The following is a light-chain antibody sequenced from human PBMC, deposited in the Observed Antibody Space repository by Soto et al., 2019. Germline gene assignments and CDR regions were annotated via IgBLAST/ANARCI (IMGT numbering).Light chain of an antibody. J-gene: IGKJ2*01. Sequence: EIGLTQSPGTLSLSPGERATLSCRASQSGSSSYLAWYQQKPGQATSLRIYGASSRATGIPDRFSGSGSVTAFTLTISRLEPEDFAVYYCQTYGSSPYTFGQGTKLEIK. V-gene: IGKV3-20*01. CDR2: GAS. CDR3: QTYGSSPYT. CDR1: QSGSSSY.